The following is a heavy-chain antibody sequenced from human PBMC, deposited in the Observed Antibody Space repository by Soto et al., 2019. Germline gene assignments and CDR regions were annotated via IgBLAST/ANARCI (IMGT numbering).Heavy chain of an antibody. CDR2: IDPSDSYI. Sequence: GESLKISCMGSGYSFTNNWITWVRQMPGKGLEWMGRIDPSDSYINYSPSFQGHVTMSIDQSISTAYLQWSSLKASDTAIYYCARLYCGDDCYWQFHLILDYWGQGTRVTVSS. D-gene: IGHD2-21*02. CDR3: ARLYCGDDCYWQFHLILDY. CDR1: GYSFTNNW. J-gene: IGHJ4*02. V-gene: IGHV5-10-1*01.